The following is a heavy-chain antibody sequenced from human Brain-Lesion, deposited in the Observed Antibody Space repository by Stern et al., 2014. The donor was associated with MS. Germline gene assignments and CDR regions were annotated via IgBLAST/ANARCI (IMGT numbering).Heavy chain of an antibody. CDR1: GGSISSGGYY. V-gene: IGHV4-61*02. D-gene: IGHD2-2*01. Sequence: VQLVQSGPGLVKPSQTLSLSCTVSGGSISSGGYYWSWIRQPAGKGLEWIGRIFNSGSTSYNPSPKSRVTISIHTSKNQFSLGLNSMTAADTAVYYCARGRVVPGFQYYATDVWGQGTTVIVSS. CDR3: ARGRVVPGFQYYATDV. CDR2: IFNSGST. J-gene: IGHJ6*02.